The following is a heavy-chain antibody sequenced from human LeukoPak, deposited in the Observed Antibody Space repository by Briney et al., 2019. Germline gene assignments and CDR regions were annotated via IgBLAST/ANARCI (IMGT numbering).Heavy chain of an antibody. CDR3: ARDIVVVPAAMNYFDY. CDR1: GGSISSSSYY. D-gene: IGHD2-2*01. CDR2: IYYSGST. Sequence: SETLSLTCTVSGGSISSSSYYWGWIRQPPGKGLEWIGSIYYSGSTYYNPSLRSRVTISGDTSKNQFSLKLSSVTAADTAVYYCARDIVVVPAAMNYFDYWGQGTLVTVSS. V-gene: IGHV4-39*07. J-gene: IGHJ4*02.